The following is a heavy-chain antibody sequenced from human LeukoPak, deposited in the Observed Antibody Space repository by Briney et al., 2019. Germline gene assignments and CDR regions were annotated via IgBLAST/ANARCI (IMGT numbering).Heavy chain of an antibody. CDR3: ARAKGSSGWNYYYMDV. Sequence: GGSLRLSCAASGFTFSDYYMSWIRQAPGKGLEWVSYISSSGSTIYYADSVKGRFTISRDNAKNSLYLQMNSLRAEDTAVYYCARAKGSSGWNYYYMDVWGKGTTVTVSS. CDR1: GFTFSDYY. CDR2: ISSSGSTI. D-gene: IGHD6-19*01. V-gene: IGHV3-11*04. J-gene: IGHJ6*03.